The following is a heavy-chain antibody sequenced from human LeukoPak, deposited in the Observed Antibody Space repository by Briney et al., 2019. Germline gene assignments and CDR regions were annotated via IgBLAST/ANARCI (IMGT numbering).Heavy chain of an antibody. CDR3: AKGESFAFAN. V-gene: IGHV3-23*01. Sequence: GGSLRLSCAASGFSFGTYDMQWVRQAPGKGLGWVSGIGRSGSTYYTDSVKGRFTISRDNSKNTLYLQMNSLRAEGTAVYYCAKGESFAFANWGQGTMVTVSS. D-gene: IGHD2-21*01. CDR2: IGRSGST. J-gene: IGHJ3*02. CDR1: GFSFGTYD.